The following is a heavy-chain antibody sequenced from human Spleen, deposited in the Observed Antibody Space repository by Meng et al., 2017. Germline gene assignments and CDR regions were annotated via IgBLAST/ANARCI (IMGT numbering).Heavy chain of an antibody. Sequence: GGSLRLSCTGSGFTFGDYALSWFRQAPGKGLEWVGFIRGKTYGGTTEYAASMKAGVTISREDSKDIAYLQMNRLETEDTAVYYCARCPLPGYSHQYYFDYWGQGALVTVSS. CDR2: IRGKTYGGTT. CDR3: ARCPLPGYSHQYYFDY. D-gene: IGHD2-2*03. CDR1: GFTFGDYA. V-gene: IGHV3-49*03. J-gene: IGHJ4*02.